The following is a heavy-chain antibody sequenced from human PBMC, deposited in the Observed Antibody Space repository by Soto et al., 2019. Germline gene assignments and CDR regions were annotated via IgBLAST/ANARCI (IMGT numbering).Heavy chain of an antibody. CDR3: ARGGGYAAPNYYYYMDV. V-gene: IGHV1-18*01. CDR2: ISAYNGNT. Sequence: RASVKVSCKASGYTFTSYGISWVRQAPGQGLEWMGWISAYNGNTNYSQKFQGRVTITRDTSASTAYMELSSLRSEDTAVYYCARGGGYAAPNYYYYMDVWGKGTTVTVSS. J-gene: IGHJ6*03. D-gene: IGHD5-12*01. CDR1: GYTFTSYG.